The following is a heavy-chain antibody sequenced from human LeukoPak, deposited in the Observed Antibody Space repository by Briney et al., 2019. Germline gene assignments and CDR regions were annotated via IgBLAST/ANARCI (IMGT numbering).Heavy chain of an antibody. CDR1: GFTVRSNY. D-gene: IGHD2-21*02. CDR3: ARDRGDWDYYYGMDV. V-gene: IGHV3-53*01. J-gene: IGHJ6*02. CDR2: IYSGGST. Sequence: GGSLRLSCAASGFTVRSNYMSWVRQAPGKGLEWVSVIYSGGSTYYADSVKGRFTISRDNSKNTLYLQMNSLRAEDTAVYYCARDRGDWDYYYGMDVWGQGTTVTVSS.